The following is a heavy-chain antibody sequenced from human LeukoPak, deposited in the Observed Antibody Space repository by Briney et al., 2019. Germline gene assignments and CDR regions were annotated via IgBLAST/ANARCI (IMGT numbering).Heavy chain of an antibody. CDR1: GGSISSSTYY. J-gene: IGHJ4*02. CDR2: IYYNGNT. CDR3: ASSPGGYCSSASCYTAGYFDY. V-gene: IGHV4-39*01. Sequence: SETLSLTCTVSGGSISSSTYYWVWIRQPPGKGLEWIGSIYYNGNTYYNPSLKSRVTISVDTSKNQFSLRLSSVTATDRAVYYCASSPGGYCSSASCYTAGYFDYWGQGSLVTVSS. D-gene: IGHD2-2*02.